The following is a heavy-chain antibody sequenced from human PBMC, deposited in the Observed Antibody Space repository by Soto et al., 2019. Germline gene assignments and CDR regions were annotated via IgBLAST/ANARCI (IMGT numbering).Heavy chain of an antibody. CDR3: ARDMYSSDYFVKGFDP. V-gene: IGHV3-30-3*01. D-gene: IGHD6-19*01. Sequence: QVRLVESGGGVVQPGRSLRLSCTASGFSFSSYAMYWFRQPPGKGLEWVAVISHDGLNKHYADSVKGRVTVSRDNSNHSLDLQLNSRRGEDTAMYYCARDMYSSDYFVKGFDPWGQGTLVTVSS. CDR1: GFSFSSYA. J-gene: IGHJ5*02. CDR2: ISHDGLNK.